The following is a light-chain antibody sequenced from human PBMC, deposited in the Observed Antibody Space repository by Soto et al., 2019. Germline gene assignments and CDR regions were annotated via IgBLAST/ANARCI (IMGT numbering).Light chain of an antibody. V-gene: IGKV3-11*01. CDR1: QIFNNY. Sequence: GLTNSAGTLSLFTGERATLSCRASQIFNNYLVWYQQKPGQAPRLLIYDAFKRATGIPARFSGSGSGTDFTLTISSLEPEDFAVYYCQQRSNWPPIPSGQGTRLAVK. J-gene: IGKJ5*01. CDR2: DAF. CDR3: QQRSNWPPIP.